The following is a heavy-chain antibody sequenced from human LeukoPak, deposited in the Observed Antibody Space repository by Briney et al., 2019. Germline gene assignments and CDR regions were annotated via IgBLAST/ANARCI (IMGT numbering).Heavy chain of an antibody. CDR2: ISTSGST. CDR3: ARAAGRDTTSGLDIDY. D-gene: IGHD1-26*01. V-gene: IGHV4-4*07. J-gene: IGHJ4*02. Sequence: PSETLSLTCTVSGGSISNYNRNWIRQPAGKGLEWIGRISTSGSTKYNPSLKSRVIASANTSKNQFSLMLSAVTAAYTAVYYCARAAGRDTTSGLDIDYWGQGTLVTVAS. CDR1: GGSISNYN.